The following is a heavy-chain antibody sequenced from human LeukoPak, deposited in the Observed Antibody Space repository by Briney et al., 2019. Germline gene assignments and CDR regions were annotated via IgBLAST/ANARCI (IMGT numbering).Heavy chain of an antibody. CDR1: GGSISSGDFY. D-gene: IGHD1-26*01. J-gene: IGHJ4*02. V-gene: IGHV4-30-4*01. CDR2: IHYTGST. CDR3: ARQRGTS. Sequence: SETLSLTCTVSGGSISSGDFYWNWIRQPPGKGLEWIGYIHYTGSTSYNPSLKSRVTISADKSKNQFSLKLSSVTAADTAVYYCARQRGTSWGQGTLVTVSS.